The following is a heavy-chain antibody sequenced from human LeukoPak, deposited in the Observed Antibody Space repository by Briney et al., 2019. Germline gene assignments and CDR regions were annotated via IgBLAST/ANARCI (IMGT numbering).Heavy chain of an antibody. J-gene: IGHJ4*02. CDR1: GISFSSYV. CDR3: AKTVSWKIFDY. CDR2: ISDSGGST. Sequence: GGSLRLSCAASGISFSSYVMSWVRQAPGKGLEWVSTISDSGGSTYYADSGKGRFTISRDNSKNTLYLQMNSLRAEDTAVYNCAKTVSWKIFDYWGQGTLVTVSS. V-gene: IGHV3-23*01. D-gene: IGHD1-1*01.